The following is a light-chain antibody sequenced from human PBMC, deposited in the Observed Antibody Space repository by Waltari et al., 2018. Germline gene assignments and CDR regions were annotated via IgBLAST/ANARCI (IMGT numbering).Light chain of an antibody. CDR2: DVS. V-gene: IGLV2-14*03. CDR3: SSYTTTNIVV. J-gene: IGLJ2*01. Sequence: WYQQHPCTAPQLMIYDVSKRPSVVSNRFSGSKSGNTASLTIYGLQVEDEADYFCSSYTTTNIVVFGGGTELTVL.